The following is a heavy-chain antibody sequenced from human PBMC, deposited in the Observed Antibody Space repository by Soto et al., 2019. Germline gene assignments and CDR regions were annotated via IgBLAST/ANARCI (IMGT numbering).Heavy chain of an antibody. V-gene: IGHV3-7*01. CDR1: GFNFSSYW. J-gene: IGHJ4*02. D-gene: IGHD3-10*01. CDR3: ARRKMVRGALDY. Sequence: EVQLVESGGGLVQPGGSLRLSCAASGFNFSSYWMSWVRQAPGKGLEWVANIKQDGSEKYYVVSVKGRFTISRDNAKNSLYLQMNSLRAEDTAVYYCARRKMVRGALDYWGQGTLVTVSS. CDR2: IKQDGSEK.